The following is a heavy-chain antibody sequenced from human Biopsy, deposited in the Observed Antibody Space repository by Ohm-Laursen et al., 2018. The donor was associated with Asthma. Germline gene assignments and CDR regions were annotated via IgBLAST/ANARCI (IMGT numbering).Heavy chain of an antibody. CDR2: ISYDGSNK. V-gene: IGHV3-30*03. CDR1: GFTFSSYG. Sequence: SLRLSCTASGFTFSSYGMHWVRQAPGKGLEWVAVISYDGSNKYYADSVKGRFTISRDNSKNTLYLQMNSLRAEDTAVYYCASQSSGPDFWSGYYCFDYWGQGTLITVSS. J-gene: IGHJ4*02. CDR3: ASQSSGPDFWSGYYCFDY. D-gene: IGHD3-3*01.